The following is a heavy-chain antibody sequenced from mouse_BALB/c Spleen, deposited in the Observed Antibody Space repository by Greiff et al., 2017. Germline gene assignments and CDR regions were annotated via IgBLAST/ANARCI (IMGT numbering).Heavy chain of an antibody. D-gene: IGHD1-1*01. CDR1: GFTFSSYY. V-gene: IGHV5-6-2*01. Sequence: EVHLVESGGGLVKLGGSLKLSCAASGFTFSSYYMSWVRQTPEKRLELVAAINSNGGSTYYPDTVKGRFTISRDNAKNTLYLQRSSLKSEDTALYYCARQGGYYCCYYFDYWGQGTTLTVSS. CDR3: ARQGGYYCCYYFDY. J-gene: IGHJ2*01. CDR2: INSNGGST.